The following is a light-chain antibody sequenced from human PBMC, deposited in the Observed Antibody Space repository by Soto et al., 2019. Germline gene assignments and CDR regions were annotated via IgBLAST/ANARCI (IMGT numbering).Light chain of an antibody. CDR3: CSYAGSYPPL. J-gene: IGLJ1*01. Sequence: QSVLTQPRSVSGSPGQSVTISCTGTSSDVGGYNYVSWYQQHPGKAPKLMIYDVSKRPSGVPDRFSGSKSGNTASLTISGLQAEDEADYYCCSYAGSYPPLFGTGTKSPS. V-gene: IGLV2-11*01. CDR1: SSDVGGYNY. CDR2: DVS.